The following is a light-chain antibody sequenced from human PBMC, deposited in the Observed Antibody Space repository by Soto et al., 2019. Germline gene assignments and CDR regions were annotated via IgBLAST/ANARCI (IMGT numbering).Light chain of an antibody. Sequence: QSVLTQPPSVSGAPGQRVTISCTESSSNIGAGYDVHWYQQLPGTAPKLLIYGNSNRPSGVPDRFSGSKSGTSASLAITGPQGEDEADYYCQSYDSSLSGWVFGGATRLTVL. CDR2: GNS. J-gene: IGLJ7*01. V-gene: IGLV1-40*01. CDR1: SSNIGAGYD. CDR3: QSYDSSLSGWV.